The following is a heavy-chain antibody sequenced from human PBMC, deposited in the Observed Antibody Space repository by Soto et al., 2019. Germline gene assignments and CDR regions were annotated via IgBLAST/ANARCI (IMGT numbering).Heavy chain of an antibody. Sequence: QVQLVQSGAEVKKPGASVKVSCKASGYTFTSYDINWVRQATGQGLEWMGWMNPNSGNTGYAHKFQGRGTMTRDTTISTADTALSSLRSESTAVYYYARRGYSSSGYYYYNYGMDYWGQGTTVTVSS. CDR2: MNPNSGNT. CDR3: ARRGYSSSGYYYYNYGMDY. J-gene: IGHJ6*02. D-gene: IGHD6-13*01. CDR1: GYTFTSYD. V-gene: IGHV1-8*01.